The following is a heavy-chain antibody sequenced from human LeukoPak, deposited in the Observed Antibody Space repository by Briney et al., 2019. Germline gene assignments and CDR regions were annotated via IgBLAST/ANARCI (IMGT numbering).Heavy chain of an antibody. CDR2: INHSGST. D-gene: IGHD6-13*01. V-gene: IGHV4-34*01. J-gene: IGHJ4*02. CDR3: ARDLSSSWYFFDY. Sequence: PSETLSLTCTVSGGSVSSYYWSWIRQPPGKGLEWIGEINHSGSTNYNPSLKSRVTISVDTSKNQFSLKLSSVTAADTAVYYCARDLSSSWYFFDYWGQGTLVTVSS. CDR1: GGSVSSYY.